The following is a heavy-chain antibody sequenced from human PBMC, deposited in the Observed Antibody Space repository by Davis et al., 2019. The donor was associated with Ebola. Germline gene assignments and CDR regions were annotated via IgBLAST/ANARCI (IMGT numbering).Heavy chain of an antibody. CDR1: GCTFSSYA. Sequence: SVKVSCKASGCTFSSYAISWVRQAPGHGLEWMGGIIPIFGTANYAQKLQGRVTMTTDTSTSTAYMELRSLRSDDTAVYYCARGIAVAGPRYGMDVWGQGTTVTVSS. V-gene: IGHV1-69*05. J-gene: IGHJ6*02. CDR3: ARGIAVAGPRYGMDV. D-gene: IGHD6-19*01. CDR2: IIPIFGTA.